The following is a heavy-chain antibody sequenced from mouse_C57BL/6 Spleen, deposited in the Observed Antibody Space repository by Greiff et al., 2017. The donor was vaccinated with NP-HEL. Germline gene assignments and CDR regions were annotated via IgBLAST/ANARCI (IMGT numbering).Heavy chain of an antibody. CDR1: GYTFTSYW. CDR2: IYPGSGST. J-gene: IGHJ2*01. CDR3: ARAYYGSSFDD. Sequence: VQLQQPGAELVKPGASVKMSCKASGYTFTSYWITWVKQRPGQGLEWIGDIYPGSGSTNYNAKFKSKATLTVDTSSSTAYMQLSRLASEDSAVYYCARAYYGSSFDDWGQGTTLTVSS. D-gene: IGHD1-1*01. V-gene: IGHV1-55*01.